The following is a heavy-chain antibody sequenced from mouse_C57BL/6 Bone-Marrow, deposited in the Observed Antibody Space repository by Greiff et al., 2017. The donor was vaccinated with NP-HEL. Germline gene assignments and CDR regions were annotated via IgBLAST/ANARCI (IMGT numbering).Heavy chain of an antibody. Sequence: QVQLQQSGAELAKPGASVKLSCKASGYTFTSYWMHWVKQRPGQGLEWIGYINPSSGYTKYNQKFKDKATLTADKSSSTAYMQLSSLTYEDSAVYYCARGLLRFYYAMDYWGQGTSVTVSS. CDR2: INPSSGYT. J-gene: IGHJ4*01. CDR3: ARGLLRFYYAMDY. CDR1: GYTFTSYW. D-gene: IGHD2-3*01. V-gene: IGHV1-7*01.